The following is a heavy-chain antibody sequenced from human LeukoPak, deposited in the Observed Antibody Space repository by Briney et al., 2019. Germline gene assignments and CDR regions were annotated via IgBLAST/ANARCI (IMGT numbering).Heavy chain of an antibody. V-gene: IGHV3-15*01. J-gene: IGHJ4*02. CDR2: IKSKTYGGKT. D-gene: IGHD3-16*01. CDR3: TTALAAGGGLDY. CDR1: GFTFSNAW. Sequence: GGSLRLSCATSGFTFSNAWMTWVRQAPGKGLEWVGRIKSKTYGGKTDYAAPVNDRFTISRDDSKNTLYLQMNSLKTEYTAVYYCTTALAAGGGLDYWGQGTLVTVSS.